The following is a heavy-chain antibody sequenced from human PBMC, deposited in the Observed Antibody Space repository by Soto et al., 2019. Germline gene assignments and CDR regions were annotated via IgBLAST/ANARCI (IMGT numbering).Heavy chain of an antibody. CDR1: GFTFTTHW. V-gene: IGHV3-74*03. CDR3: ARGSEEYYGADF. CDR2: IQFDGSVT. J-gene: IGHJ6*02. Sequence: PGGSLRLSCAASGFTFTTHWMHWVRQAPGQGLVWVSQIQFDGSVTEYADSVKGRFTVSRDNTKNTLYLQMNSLRAEDTAVYFCARGSEEYYGADFWGQGTTVTVSS.